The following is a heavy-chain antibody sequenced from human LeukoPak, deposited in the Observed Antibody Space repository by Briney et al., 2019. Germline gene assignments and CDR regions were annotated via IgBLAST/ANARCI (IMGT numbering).Heavy chain of an antibody. D-gene: IGHD1-26*01. CDR2: ITSSSSYI. CDR3: AKGSGWEQSYYYYMDV. CDR1: GFTFNTYN. V-gene: IGHV3-21*01. J-gene: IGHJ6*03. Sequence: GESLRLSCVASGFTFNTYNMNWVRPAPGKGLEWVSSITSSSSYIYYADSVKGRFTISRDNAKSSLYLQMNSLRDEDTAVYYCAKGSGWEQSYYYYMDVWGKGTTVTISS.